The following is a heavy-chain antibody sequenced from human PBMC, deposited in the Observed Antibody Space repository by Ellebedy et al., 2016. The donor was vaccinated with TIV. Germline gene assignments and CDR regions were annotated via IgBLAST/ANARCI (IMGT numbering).Heavy chain of an antibody. V-gene: IGHV3-23*01. CDR3: AKLDSSGYYYGRLDY. D-gene: IGHD3-22*01. CDR1: GFTLRNFA. CDR2: ISSSGVRT. Sequence: GGSLRLSCAASGFTLRNFAMTWVRQAPGKGLEWVSSISSSGVRTDYADSVRGRVTISRDNSKNTLYLQMNSLRADDSAVYYCAKLDSSGYYYGRLDYWGQGTLVTVSS. J-gene: IGHJ4*02.